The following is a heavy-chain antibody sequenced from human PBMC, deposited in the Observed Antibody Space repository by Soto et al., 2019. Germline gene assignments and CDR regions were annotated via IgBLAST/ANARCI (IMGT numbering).Heavy chain of an antibody. V-gene: IGHV3-30-3*01. CDR2: ISYDGSNK. D-gene: IGHD4-17*01. J-gene: IGHJ4*02. CDR1: GFTFSSYA. Sequence: QVQLVESGGGVVQPGRSLRLSCAASGFTFSSYAMHWVRQAPGKGLEWVAVISYDGSNKYYADSVKGRFTISRDNSKNTLYRQMNSLRAEDTAVYYCARESTVTSFDYWGQGTLVTVSS. CDR3: ARESTVTSFDY.